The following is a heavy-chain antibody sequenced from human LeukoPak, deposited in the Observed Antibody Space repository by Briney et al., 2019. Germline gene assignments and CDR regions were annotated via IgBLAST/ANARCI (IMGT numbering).Heavy chain of an antibody. V-gene: IGHV1-2*02. Sequence: ASVKVSCKASGYTFTGFYMHWVRQAPGQGLEWMGSINPNSGGTNYAQKFQGRVTMTRDTSISTAYTELRSLRSDDTAVYYCARDRDNWNDRGNFDYWGQGTLVTVSS. CDR3: ARDRDNWNDRGNFDY. D-gene: IGHD1-20*01. CDR2: INPNSGGT. CDR1: GYTFTGFY. J-gene: IGHJ4*02.